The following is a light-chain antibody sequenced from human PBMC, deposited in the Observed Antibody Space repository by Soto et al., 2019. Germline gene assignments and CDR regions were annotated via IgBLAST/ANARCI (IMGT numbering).Light chain of an antibody. V-gene: IGLV4-69*01. CDR3: QTWGTGIQV. J-gene: IGLJ3*02. Sequence: VVTQSPSASASLGASVKLTCTLSSGHSSYAIAWHQQQPEKGPRYLMKLNSDGSHSKGDGIPDRFSGSSSGAERYLTISSLQSEDEADYYCQTWGTGIQVFGGGTKLTVL. CDR2: LNSDGSH. CDR1: SGHSSYA.